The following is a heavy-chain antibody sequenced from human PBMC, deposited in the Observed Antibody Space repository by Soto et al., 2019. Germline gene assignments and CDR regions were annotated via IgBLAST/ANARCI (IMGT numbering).Heavy chain of an antibody. CDR2: IYSGGST. CDR3: ARARSTAAGLFDY. Sequence: PGGSLRLSCAASGFTVSSNYMTWVRQAPGKGLGWVSAIYSGGSTYYADSVKGRFTISRDNSKNTLYLQMNSLRAEDTAVYYCARARSTAAGLFDYWGLGTLVTVSS. CDR1: GFTVSSNY. J-gene: IGHJ4*02. V-gene: IGHV3-53*01. D-gene: IGHD6-13*01.